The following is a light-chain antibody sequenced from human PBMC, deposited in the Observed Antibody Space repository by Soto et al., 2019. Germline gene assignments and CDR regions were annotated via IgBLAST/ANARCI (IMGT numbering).Light chain of an antibody. CDR3: SSYAGSTSPVV. Sequence: QSALTQPPSASGSPGQSVTISCTGTSSDVGGYNYVSWYQQHPGKAPKLMIYEVSKRPSGVSDRFSGSKSGNTASLTVSGLPAHDEDDYYCSSYAGSTSPVVFGGGTKLTVL. CDR2: EVS. V-gene: IGLV2-8*01. CDR1: SSDVGGYNY. J-gene: IGLJ2*01.